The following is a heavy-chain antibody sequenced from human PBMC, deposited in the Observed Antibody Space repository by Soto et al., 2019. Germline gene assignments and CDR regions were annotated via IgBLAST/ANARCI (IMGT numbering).Heavy chain of an antibody. CDR2: MNPNSGNT. V-gene: IGHV1-8*01. D-gene: IGHD6-6*01. CDR3: ARGGGLYSSSLPNWFDP. J-gene: IGHJ5*02. CDR1: GYTFTSYD. Sequence: RASVKVSCKASGYTFTSYDINWVRQATGQGLEWMGWMNPNSGNTGYAQKFQGRVTMTRNTSISTAYMELSSLRSEDTAVYYCARGGGLYSSSLPNWFDPWGQGTLVTVSS.